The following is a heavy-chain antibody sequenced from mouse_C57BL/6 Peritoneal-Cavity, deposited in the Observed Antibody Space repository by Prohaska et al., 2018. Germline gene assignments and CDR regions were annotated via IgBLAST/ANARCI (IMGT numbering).Heavy chain of an antibody. CDR3: ARSQLTGFDY. D-gene: IGHD4-1*01. J-gene: IGHJ2*01. CDR2: IDPETGGT. Sequence: GAELVRPGASVTLSCKASGYTFTDYEMHWVKQTPVHGLEWIGAIDPETGGTAYNQKFKGKAILTADKSSSTAYMELRSLTSEDSAVYFCARSQLTGFDYWGQGTTLTVSS. CDR1: GYTFTDYE. V-gene: IGHV1-15*01.